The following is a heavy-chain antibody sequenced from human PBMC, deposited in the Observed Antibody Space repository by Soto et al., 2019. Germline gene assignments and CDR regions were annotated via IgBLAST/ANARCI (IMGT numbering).Heavy chain of an antibody. CDR3: AREKWAAAGGIHWFDP. J-gene: IGHJ5*02. V-gene: IGHV6-1*01. CDR1: GDSVSSNTVA. D-gene: IGHD6-13*01. Sequence: PSQTLSLTCAFSGDSVSSNTVAWNWIRQSPSRGLEWLGRSYYRSKWYKDYAVSVKSRITINPDTSKNQFSLQLNSVTPEDTAVYYCAREKWAAAGGIHWFDPWGQGTLVTVSS. CDR2: SYYRSKWYK.